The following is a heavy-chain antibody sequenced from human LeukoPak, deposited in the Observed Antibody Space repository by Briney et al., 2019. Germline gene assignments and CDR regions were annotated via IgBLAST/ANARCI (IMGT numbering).Heavy chain of an antibody. V-gene: IGHV1-69*05. CDR3: ARDPRGYDPWEWYFDL. CDR1: GGTFSSYA. CDR2: IIPIFGTA. J-gene: IGHJ2*01. Sequence: ASVKVSCKASGGTFSSYAISWVRQAPGQGLEWMGGIIPIFGTANYAQKFQGRVTITTDESTSTAYMELSSLRSEDTAVYYCARDPRGYDPWEWYFDLWGRGTLVTVSS. D-gene: IGHD5-12*01.